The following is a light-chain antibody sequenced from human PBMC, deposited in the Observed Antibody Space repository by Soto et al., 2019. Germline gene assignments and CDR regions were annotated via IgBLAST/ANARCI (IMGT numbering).Light chain of an antibody. J-gene: IGKJ1*01. V-gene: IGKV1-5*01. CDR3: QQYNSYPWT. CDR1: QSISNW. Sequence: DIRMTQSPSTLSAYVGDRVTITCRASQSISNWLAWYQQKPGKAPKFLIYDASSLESGVPSRFGGSGSGTEFTLTISSLQPDDFATYYCQQYNSYPWTFGQGTKVDIK. CDR2: DAS.